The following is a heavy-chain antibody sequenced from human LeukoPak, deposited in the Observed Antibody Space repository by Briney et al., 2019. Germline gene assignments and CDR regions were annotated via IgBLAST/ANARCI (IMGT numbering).Heavy chain of an antibody. Sequence: PGGSLRLSCAASGFTFSSYGMHWVRQAPGKGLEWVAVIWYDGSNKYYADSVKGRFTISRDNSKNTLYLQMNSLRAEDTAVYYCARDLTVPPRESLYFDYWGQGTLVTVSS. CDR1: GFTFSSYG. CDR3: ARDLTVPPRESLYFDY. D-gene: IGHD3-10*01. CDR2: IWYDGSNK. J-gene: IGHJ4*02. V-gene: IGHV3-33*01.